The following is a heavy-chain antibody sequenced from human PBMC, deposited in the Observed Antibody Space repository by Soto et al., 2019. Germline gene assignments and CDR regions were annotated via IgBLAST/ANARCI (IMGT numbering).Heavy chain of an antibody. CDR3: VRDLDGSGSYYTDY. CDR1: GYAFSHYG. V-gene: IGHV1-18*01. Sequence: KVSCKAFGYAFSHYGITWVRQAPGQGLEWMGWIGPYNGKTNYAQKLQGRVTMTTDTSTGTAYMELRSLRSDDTAVYFCVRDLDGSGSYYTDYWGQGTLVTVSS. J-gene: IGHJ4*02. CDR2: IGPYNGKT. D-gene: IGHD3-10*01.